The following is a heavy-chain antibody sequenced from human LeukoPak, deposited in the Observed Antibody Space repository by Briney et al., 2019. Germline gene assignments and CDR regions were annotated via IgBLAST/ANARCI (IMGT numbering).Heavy chain of an antibody. V-gene: IGHV3-48*01. Sequence: PGRSLRLSCAASGFTFSSYSMNWVRQAPGKGLEWVSYISSSSSTIYYADSVKGRFTISRDNAKNSLYLQMNSLRAEDTAVYYCARRQQYGSGSYYYYYYMDVWGKGTTVTVSS. CDR1: GFTFSSYS. D-gene: IGHD3-10*01. CDR2: ISSSSSTI. J-gene: IGHJ6*03. CDR3: ARRQQYGSGSYYYYYYMDV.